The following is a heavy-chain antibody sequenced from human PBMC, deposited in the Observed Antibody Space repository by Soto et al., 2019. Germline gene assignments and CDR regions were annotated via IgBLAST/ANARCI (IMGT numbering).Heavy chain of an antibody. CDR3: TRSPRSITGTPTGGAQNDY. J-gene: IGHJ4*02. CDR1: GFSFFSYT. CDR2: ISSDNKYI. D-gene: IGHD1-7*01. Sequence: EMQLVESGGDLVKPGGSLRLSCAGAGFSFFSYTMTWVRQAPGKGLEWVSSISSDNKYIYYADSVKGRFTISRDNAKRSLFLQMNSLRADDTAVYYCTRSPRSITGTPTGGAQNDYWGQGALVTVSS. V-gene: IGHV3-21*01.